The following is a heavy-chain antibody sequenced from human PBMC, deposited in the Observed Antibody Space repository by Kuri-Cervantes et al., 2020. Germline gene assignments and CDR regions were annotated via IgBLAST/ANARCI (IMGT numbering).Heavy chain of an antibody. J-gene: IGHJ4*02. CDR3: ARGASGSYHQDY. Sequence: GGSLRLSCAASGFTFSSYAMGWVRQAPGKGLEWVSAISGSGGSTYYADSVKGRFTISRDNSKNTLYLQMNSLRAEDTAVYYCARGASGSYHQDYWGQGTLVTVSS. V-gene: IGHV3-23*01. CDR2: ISGSGGST. D-gene: IGHD1-26*01. CDR1: GFTFSSYA.